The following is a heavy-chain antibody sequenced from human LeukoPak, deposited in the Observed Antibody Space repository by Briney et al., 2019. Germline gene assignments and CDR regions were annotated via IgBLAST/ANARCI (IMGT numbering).Heavy chain of an antibody. J-gene: IGHJ4*02. D-gene: IGHD5-24*01. V-gene: IGHV5-51*01. Sequence: GESLKISCKGSGSSFTSYWIGWVRQMPGKGLKWMGIIYPDDSDTRYSPSFQGQVTISADKSISTAYLQWSSLKASDTAMYYCASSPGREGYNSKFDYLDYWGQGTLVTVSS. CDR2: IYPDDSDT. CDR1: GSSFTSYW. CDR3: ASSPGREGYNSKFDYLDY.